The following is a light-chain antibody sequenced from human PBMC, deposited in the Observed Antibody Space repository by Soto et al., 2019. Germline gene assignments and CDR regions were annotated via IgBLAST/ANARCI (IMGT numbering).Light chain of an antibody. V-gene: IGKV3-20*01. Sequence: EIVLTQSPGTLSLSPGERATLSCRASQSVSSNFLAWYQEKPGQAPRLLIYGASSRATGIPDRFSGSGSGTDFTLTISRLEPEDFAVYYCRQYGRSLEFAVGGGTQVDIX. CDR3: RQYGRSLEFA. J-gene: IGKJ4*01. CDR2: GAS. CDR1: QSVSSNF.